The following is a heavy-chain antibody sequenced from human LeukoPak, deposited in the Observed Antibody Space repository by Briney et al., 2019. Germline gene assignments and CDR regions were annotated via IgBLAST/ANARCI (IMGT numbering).Heavy chain of an antibody. CDR1: GGSLISYY. CDR3: ARHFGAYQLLARGWFDP. J-gene: IGHJ5*02. CDR2: IYYSGNT. Sequence: SSETLSLTCTVSGGSLISYYWSWLRQPPGKGLEYIGYIYYSGNTNYNPSLKSRVTISVDTSKNQFSLKLSSVTAADTAVYYCARHFGAYQLLARGWFDPWGQGTLVTVSS. V-gene: IGHV4-59*08. D-gene: IGHD2-2*01.